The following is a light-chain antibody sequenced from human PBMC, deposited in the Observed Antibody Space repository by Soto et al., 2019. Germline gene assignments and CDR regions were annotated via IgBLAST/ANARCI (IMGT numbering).Light chain of an antibody. V-gene: IGKV3-15*01. J-gene: IGKJ1*01. CDR2: GAS. CDR1: QSISTN. Sequence: EILMTQSPATLSVSPGERATLSSRAPQSISTNLAWYQQKPGQAPRLLIFGASTRATGIPARFSGSGSGTEFTLTISSLQSEDFAVYYCQNYNNWPSWTFGQGTKVEIK. CDR3: QNYNNWPSWT.